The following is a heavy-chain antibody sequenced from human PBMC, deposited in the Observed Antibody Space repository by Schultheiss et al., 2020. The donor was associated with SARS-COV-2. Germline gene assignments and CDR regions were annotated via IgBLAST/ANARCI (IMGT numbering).Heavy chain of an antibody. D-gene: IGHD1/OR15-1a*01. CDR1: GFTFSTHW. V-gene: IGHV3-7*01. Sequence: GESLKISCAASGFTFSTHWMIWVRQAPGKGLEWVANINGDGSEKNYVDSVKGRFTISRDNAKNSLYLQMNSLRTEDAAVYYCATYWNTDSWGQGTLVTVSS. J-gene: IGHJ5*01. CDR2: INGDGSEK. CDR3: ATYWNTDS.